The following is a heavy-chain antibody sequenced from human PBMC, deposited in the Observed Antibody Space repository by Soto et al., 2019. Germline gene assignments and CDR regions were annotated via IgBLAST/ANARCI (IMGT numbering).Heavy chain of an antibody. CDR2: INHSGST. V-gene: IGHV4-34*01. CDR1: GGSFSGYY. J-gene: IGHJ4*02. CDR3: ARVSGERYYFDY. Sequence: SETLSLTCAVYGGSFSGYYWSWIRQPPGKGLEWIGEINHSGSTNYNPSLKSRVTISVDTSKNQFSLKLSSVTAADTAVYYCARVSGERYYFDYWGQGTLVTVSS. D-gene: IGHD1-1*01.